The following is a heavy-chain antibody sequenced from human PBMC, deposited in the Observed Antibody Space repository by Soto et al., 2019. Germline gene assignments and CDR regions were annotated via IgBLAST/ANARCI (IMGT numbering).Heavy chain of an antibody. V-gene: IGHV3-33*01. D-gene: IGHD6-13*01. CDR2: IWYDGSNK. J-gene: IGHJ6*02. CDR1: GFTFSSYG. CDR3: ARDGIAAAGTRYYGMDV. Sequence: GGSLRLSCAASGFTFSSYGMHWVHQAPGKXLEWVAVIWYDGSNKYYADSVKGRFTISRDNSKNTLYLQMNSLRAEDTAVYYCARDGIAAAGTRYYGMDVWGQGTTVTVSS.